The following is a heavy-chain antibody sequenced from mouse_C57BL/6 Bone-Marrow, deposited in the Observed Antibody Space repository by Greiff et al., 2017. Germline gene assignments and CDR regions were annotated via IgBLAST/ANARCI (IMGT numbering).Heavy chain of an antibody. V-gene: IGHV1-64*01. CDR3: AVTTAGLYFDV. J-gene: IGHJ1*03. CDR2: IHPNSGST. D-gene: IGHD1-2*01. CDR1: GYTFTSYW. Sequence: QVQLKQPGAELVKPGASVKLSCKASGYTFTSYWMHWVKQRPGQGLEWIGMIHPNSGSTNYNEKFKSKATLTVDKSSSTAYMPLSSLTSEDSAVYYCAVTTAGLYFDVWGTGTTVTVSS.